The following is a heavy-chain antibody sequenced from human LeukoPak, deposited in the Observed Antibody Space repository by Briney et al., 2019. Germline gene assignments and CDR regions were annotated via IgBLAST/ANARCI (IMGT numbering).Heavy chain of an antibody. V-gene: IGHV4-31*03. D-gene: IGHD3-22*01. Sequence: SETLSLTCTVSGGSISSGDSYWSWIRHHPGKGLAWVGYVYYSGSAYYNPSLRSRATVSVHTSRNQFSLNLTSVTAADTAVYYCARHTRRSSGYYSTVYDAFDIWGQGTMVTAAS. CDR1: GGSISSGDSY. J-gene: IGHJ3*02. CDR3: ARHTRRSSGYYSTVYDAFDI. CDR2: VYYSGSA.